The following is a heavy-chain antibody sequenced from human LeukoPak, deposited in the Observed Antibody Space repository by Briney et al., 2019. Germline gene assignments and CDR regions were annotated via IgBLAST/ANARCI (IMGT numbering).Heavy chain of an antibody. CDR3: ARGRHEYGDH. J-gene: IGHJ4*02. CDR2: INSDGSST. D-gene: IGHD4-17*01. CDR1: GFTFSSYW. V-gene: IGHV3-74*01. Sequence: GGYLRLSCAVSGFTFSSYWMDWVRQAPGKGLVWVSRINSDGSSTSYADSVKGRFTISRDNAKNTLYLQMNSLRAEDTAVYYCARGRHEYGDHWGQGTLVTVSS.